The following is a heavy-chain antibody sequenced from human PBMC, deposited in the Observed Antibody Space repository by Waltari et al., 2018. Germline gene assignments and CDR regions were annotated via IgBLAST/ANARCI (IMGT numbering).Heavy chain of an antibody. D-gene: IGHD6-19*01. CDR3: ARRGGGPKVPIAVAGTPYDAFDI. CDR1: GGSISSGGYY. J-gene: IGHJ3*02. CDR2: IYYGGST. Sequence: QVQLQESGPGLVKPSQTLSLTCTVSGGSISSGGYYWSWIRQHPGKGLEWIGYIYYGGSTYHHTCLKSRVTIYVATSKNQSSLQLRSVTAADTAVYYCARRGGGPKVPIAVAGTPYDAFDIWGQGTMVTVSS. V-gene: IGHV4-31*03.